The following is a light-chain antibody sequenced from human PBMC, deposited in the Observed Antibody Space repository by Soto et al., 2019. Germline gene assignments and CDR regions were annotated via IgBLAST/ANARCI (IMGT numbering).Light chain of an antibody. CDR1: QSVSSN. CDR3: QQYNNWPPWT. V-gene: IGKV3-15*01. J-gene: IGKJ1*01. CDR2: GAS. Sequence: EIVMTQSQATLSVSPGERATLSCRASQSVSSNLAWYQQKPGQAPRLLIYGASTRATAIPARFSGSGSGTEFTLTISSLQSEDFAVYYCQQYNNWPPWTFGQGTKVEIK.